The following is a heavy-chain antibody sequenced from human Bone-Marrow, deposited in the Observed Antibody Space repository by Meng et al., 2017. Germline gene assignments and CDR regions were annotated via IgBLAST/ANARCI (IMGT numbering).Heavy chain of an antibody. CDR2: INPKSGDT. J-gene: IGHJ4*02. V-gene: IGHV1-2*06. CDR1: GYNFPDYY. D-gene: IGHD3-22*01. CDR3: ARDYYDSSGPDY. Sequence: ASVKVSCKPSGYNFPDYYIHWVRRAPGQGLEWMGRINPKSGDTHYAQKFQARVTMTGDTSISTAYMELSGLRSEDTAVYYCARDYYDSSGPDYWGQGTLVTVSS.